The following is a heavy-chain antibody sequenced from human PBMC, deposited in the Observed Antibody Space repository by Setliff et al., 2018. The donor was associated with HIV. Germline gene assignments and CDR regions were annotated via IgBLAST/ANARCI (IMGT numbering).Heavy chain of an antibody. CDR2: IYTSGKT. D-gene: IGHD1-26*01. Sequence: SETLSLTCTVSGDSITRGSYYWSWIRQPAGKGLEWIGHIYTSGKTHYSPSLKSRITISADTSKNQLSLNLSSVTAAGTAVYYCARAAYSGTYLWEPATDLWGRGTLVTV. J-gene: IGHJ2*01. CDR3: ARAAYSGTYLWEPATDL. V-gene: IGHV4-61*09. CDR1: GDSITRGSYY.